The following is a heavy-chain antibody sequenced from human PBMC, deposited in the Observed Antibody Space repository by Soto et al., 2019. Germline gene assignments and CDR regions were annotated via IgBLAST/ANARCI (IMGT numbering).Heavy chain of an antibody. CDR1: GYTFTRSG. D-gene: IGHD6-19*01. V-gene: IGHV1-18*01. J-gene: IGHJ5*02. CDR3: ARVRSSGWFNWFDP. Sequence: ASVKVSCKASGYTFTRSGISWVRQAPGQGLERMGWISTYNGNTNYAQKLQGRVTMTTDTSTSTAYMELRSLRSDDTAVYYCARVRSSGWFNWFDPWGQGTLVTVSS. CDR2: ISTYNGNT.